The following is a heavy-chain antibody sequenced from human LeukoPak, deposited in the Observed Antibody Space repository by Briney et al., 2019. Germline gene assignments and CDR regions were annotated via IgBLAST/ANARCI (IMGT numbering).Heavy chain of an antibody. CDR2: ISSSGTTI. D-gene: IGHD4-17*01. Sequence: GGSLRLSCAASGFTFSSYSMNWVRQAPGKGLEWVSYISSSGTTIYYADSVKGRFTISRDNAKNSMYLQMNSLRAEDTAVYYCARRNGDYDGSFEYWGQGTLVTVSS. CDR3: ARRNGDYDGSFEY. CDR1: GFTFSSYS. V-gene: IGHV3-48*01. J-gene: IGHJ4*02.